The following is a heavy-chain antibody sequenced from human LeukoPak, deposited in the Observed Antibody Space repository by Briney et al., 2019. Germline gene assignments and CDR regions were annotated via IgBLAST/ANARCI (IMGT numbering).Heavy chain of an antibody. V-gene: IGHV1-2*02. CDR2: INPNSGGT. Sequence: ASVKVSCKASGYTFTGYYMHWVRQAPGQGLEWMGWINPNSGGTNYAQKFQGRVTMTRDTSISTAYMELSRLRSDDTAVYYCARVGDVLRYFDWLLQNWFNPWGQGTLVTVSS. D-gene: IGHD3-9*01. CDR3: ARVGDVLRYFDWLLQNWFNP. J-gene: IGHJ5*02. CDR1: GYTFTGYY.